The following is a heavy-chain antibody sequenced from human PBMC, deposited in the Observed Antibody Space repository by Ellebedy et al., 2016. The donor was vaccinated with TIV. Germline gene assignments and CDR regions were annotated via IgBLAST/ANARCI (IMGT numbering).Heavy chain of an antibody. CDR3: AHGTNYFDY. CDR2: IYWDDDK. Sequence: SGPTLVXPTQTLTLTCTFSGFSLSTSGVGVGWIRQPPGKALEWFALIYWDDDKRYSPSLETRLTISKDTSKNQVVLTMTNMDPVDTATYYCAHGTNYFDYWGQGTLVTVSS. V-gene: IGHV2-5*02. CDR1: GFSLSTSGVG. J-gene: IGHJ4*02.